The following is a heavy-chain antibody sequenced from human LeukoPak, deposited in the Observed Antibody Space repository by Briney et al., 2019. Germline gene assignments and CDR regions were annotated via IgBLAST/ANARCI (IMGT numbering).Heavy chain of an antibody. CDR1: GRSFSGYY. D-gene: IGHD6-13*01. J-gene: IGHJ4*02. CDR2: INHSGST. V-gene: IGHV4-34*01. Sequence: SETLSLTCAVYGRSFSGYYWSWIRQPPGKGLEWIGEINHSGSTNYNPSLKSRVTISVDTSKNQFSLKLSSVTAADTAVYYCARDGIAAAGFDYWGQGTLVTVSS. CDR3: ARDGIAAAGFDY.